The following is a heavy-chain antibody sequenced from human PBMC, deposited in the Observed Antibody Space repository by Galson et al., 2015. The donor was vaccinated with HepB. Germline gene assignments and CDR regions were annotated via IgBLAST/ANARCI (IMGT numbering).Heavy chain of an antibody. CDR1: GFTFSNYG. Sequence: SLRLSCAASGFTFSNYGMHWVRQAPGKELEWVAVIWYDGTYENYADSVKGRFTISRDNSKNTLYLQVSSLRAEETAIYYCARDLSNYGDCFDSWGQGTMVTVSS. D-gene: IGHD4-17*01. J-gene: IGHJ3*02. CDR2: IWYDGTYE. V-gene: IGHV3-33*01. CDR3: ARDLSNYGDCFDS.